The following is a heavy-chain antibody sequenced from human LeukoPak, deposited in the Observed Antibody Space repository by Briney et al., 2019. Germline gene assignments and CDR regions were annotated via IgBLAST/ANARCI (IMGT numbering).Heavy chain of an antibody. D-gene: IGHD6-19*01. V-gene: IGHV3-33*08. Sequence: GGSLRLSCAASGFTFSSYGMHWVRQAPGKGLEWVAFIRSDGSDTYYEESVKGRFTVSRDNSKDALDLQMNSLRAEDTAMYYCARSLSAGSGWYYFDYGGQGTLVTVSS. CDR1: GFTFSSYG. CDR2: IRSDGSDT. CDR3: ARSLSAGSGWYYFDY. J-gene: IGHJ4*02.